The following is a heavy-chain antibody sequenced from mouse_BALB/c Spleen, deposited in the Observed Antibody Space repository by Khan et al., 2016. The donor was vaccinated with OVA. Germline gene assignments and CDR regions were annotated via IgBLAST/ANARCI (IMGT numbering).Heavy chain of an antibody. V-gene: IGHV2-3*01. CDR3: AKFTPDYYSMDY. D-gene: IGHD1-1*01. J-gene: IGHJ4*01. Sequence: QVQLKESGPGLVAPSQSLSITCTVSGFSLSSNGVSWVHQPPGKGLEWLGVIWGDGSTNYHSTLKSRLIISKDNSKSQVFLKLNSLQTDDTATYYCAKFTPDYYSMDYWGQGTSVTVSS. CDR1: GFSLSSNG. CDR2: IWGDGST.